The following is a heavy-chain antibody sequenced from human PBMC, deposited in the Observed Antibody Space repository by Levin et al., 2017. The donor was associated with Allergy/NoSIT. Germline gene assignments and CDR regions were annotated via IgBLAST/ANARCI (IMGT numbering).Heavy chain of an antibody. Sequence: GGSLRLSCAASGFTFSSYSMNWVRQAPGKGLEWVSYISSSSSTIYYADSVKGRFTISRDNAKNSLYLQMNSLRAEDTAVYYCASLAIAARGYYYGMDVWGQGTTVTVSS. CDR2: ISSSSSTI. D-gene: IGHD6-6*01. J-gene: IGHJ6*02. V-gene: IGHV3-48*01. CDR3: ASLAIAARGYYYGMDV. CDR1: GFTFSSYS.